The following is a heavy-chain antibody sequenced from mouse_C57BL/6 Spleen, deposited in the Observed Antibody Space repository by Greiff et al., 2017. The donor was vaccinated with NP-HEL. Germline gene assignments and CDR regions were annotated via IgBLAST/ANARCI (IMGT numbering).Heavy chain of an antibody. D-gene: IGHD1-1*01. CDR3: AREVTTVVPYFDY. CDR1: GYEFSSSW. Sequence: QVQLQQSGPELVKPGASVKISCKASGYEFSSSWMNWVKQRPGKGLEWIGRIYPGDGDTNYNGKFKGKATLTADKSSSTAYMQLSSLTSEDSAVYFCAREVTTVVPYFDYWGQGTTLTVSS. J-gene: IGHJ2*01. CDR2: IYPGDGDT. V-gene: IGHV1-82*01.